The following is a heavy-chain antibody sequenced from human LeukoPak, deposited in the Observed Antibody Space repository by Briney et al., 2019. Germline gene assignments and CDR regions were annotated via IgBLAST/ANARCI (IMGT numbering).Heavy chain of an antibody. Sequence: SETLSLTCTVSGGSISSSSYYWGWIRQPPGKGLEWIGSIYYSGSTYYNPSLKSRVTISVDTSKNQFSLKLSSVTAADTAVYYCARVEDMGDYRCWYFEVWGRGTLVTVSS. CDR3: ARVEDMGDYRCWYFEV. D-gene: IGHD1-26*01. V-gene: IGHV4-39*01. CDR1: GGSISSSSYY. CDR2: IYYSGST. J-gene: IGHJ2*01.